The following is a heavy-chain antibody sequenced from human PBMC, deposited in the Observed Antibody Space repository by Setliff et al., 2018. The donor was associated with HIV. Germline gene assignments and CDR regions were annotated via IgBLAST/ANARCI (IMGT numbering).Heavy chain of an antibody. V-gene: IGHV4-31*02. CDR1: GGSISGGGYY. CDR3: ARVPPEYSSSSQAFDI. J-gene: IGHJ3*02. Sequence: SETLSLTCTVSGGSISGGGYYWTWIRQYPGRGLEWIGYIYYSGTAYYKPSLRSRVTISVDTSKNKFSLKMRSVTAADTAVYYCARVPPEYSSSSQAFDIRGQGTKVTVSS. CDR2: IYYSGTA. D-gene: IGHD6-6*01.